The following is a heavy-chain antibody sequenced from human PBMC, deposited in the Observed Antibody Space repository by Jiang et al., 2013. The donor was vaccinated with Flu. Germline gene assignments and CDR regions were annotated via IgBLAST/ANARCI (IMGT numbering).Heavy chain of an antibody. Sequence: TVSGGSVSSGSYYCNWIRQPPGKGLEWIGYIYYTGGTNYNPSLKSRVTISLDTSKNQCSLRLSSVTAADTAVYYCARDRADSPRLFDYWGQGTQVTVSS. V-gene: IGHV4-61*01. CDR1: GGSVSSGSYY. CDR3: ARDRADSPRLFDY. CDR2: IYYTGGT. J-gene: IGHJ4*02.